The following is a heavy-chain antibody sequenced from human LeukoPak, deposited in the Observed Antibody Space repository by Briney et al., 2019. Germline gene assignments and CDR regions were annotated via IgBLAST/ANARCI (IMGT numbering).Heavy chain of an antibody. CDR3: ARDGTAVGINYDY. Sequence: PSETLSLTCTVSGGSISSYYWSWIRQPPGKGLEWIGYIYYSGRTSYNPSLKSRVTLSVDTSKNQFSLRLSSVTAADTAVYYCARDGTAVGINYDYWGQGTLVTVSS. J-gene: IGHJ4*02. CDR2: IYYSGRT. CDR1: GGSISSYY. V-gene: IGHV4-59*01. D-gene: IGHD6-13*01.